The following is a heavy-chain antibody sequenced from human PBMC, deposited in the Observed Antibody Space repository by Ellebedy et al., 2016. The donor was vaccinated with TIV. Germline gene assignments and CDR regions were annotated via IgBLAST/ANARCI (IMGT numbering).Heavy chain of an antibody. CDR1: KFTFSRYS. CDR2: ISSSSTYI. V-gene: IGHV3-21*06. CDR3: AGPMVGVAGETDY. Sequence: GESLKISCAASKFTFSRYSMNWVRQAPGKGLEWVSSISSSSTYIYYADSVKGRFTISRDNTKNSLYLQMNSLRAEDTAVYYCAGPMVGVAGETDYWGQGTLVTVSS. D-gene: IGHD6-19*01. J-gene: IGHJ4*02.